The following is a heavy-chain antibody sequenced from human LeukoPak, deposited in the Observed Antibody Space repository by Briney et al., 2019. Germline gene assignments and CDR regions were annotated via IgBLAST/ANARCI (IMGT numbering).Heavy chain of an antibody. V-gene: IGHV3-74*01. CDR1: GFTLGGYK. CDR3: TRETGWGSGY. CDR2: INTDGSSR. D-gene: IGHD6-19*01. J-gene: IGHJ4*02. Sequence: GGPLRLSCAASGFTLGGYKVHWIGQAPGKGRAGVARINTDGSSRAYADSVKGRFTISRDNAKNTLYLQMDSLRDEDTAVYYCTRETGWGSGYWGQGTLVTVSS.